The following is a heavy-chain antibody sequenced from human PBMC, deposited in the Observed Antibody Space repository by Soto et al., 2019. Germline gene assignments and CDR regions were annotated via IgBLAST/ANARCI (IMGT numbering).Heavy chain of an antibody. D-gene: IGHD3-3*01. Sequence: ASVKVSCKASGYTFTSYGISWVRQAPGQGLEWMGWISAYNGNTNYAQKLQGRVTMTTDTSTSTAYMELRSLRSDDTAVYYCAKRWGNRFLEPRDYFDYWGQGTLVTVSS. V-gene: IGHV1-18*04. CDR3: AKRWGNRFLEPRDYFDY. J-gene: IGHJ4*02. CDR1: GYTFTSYG. CDR2: ISAYNGNT.